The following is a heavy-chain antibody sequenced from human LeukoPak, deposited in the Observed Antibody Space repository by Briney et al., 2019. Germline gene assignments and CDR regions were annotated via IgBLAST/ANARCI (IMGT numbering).Heavy chain of an antibody. J-gene: IGHJ3*01. D-gene: IGHD5-18*01. CDR2: INQDVSER. V-gene: IGHV3-7*05. Sequence: EGSLRLSCAASGFTFSSYWMSWVRQAPGKGLEWVANINQDVSERNYVDSVKGRFTISRDNAKNSLYLQMNSLRAEDTAVYYCARDRGYSTFDFWGQGTMVTVSS. CDR3: ARDRGYSTFDF. CDR1: GFTFSSYW.